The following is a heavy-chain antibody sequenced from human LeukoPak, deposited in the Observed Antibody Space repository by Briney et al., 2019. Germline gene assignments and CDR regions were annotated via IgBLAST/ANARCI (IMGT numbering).Heavy chain of an antibody. CDR1: GFTVSDNY. J-gene: IGHJ1*01. CDR3: ASSSWSSEYFHY. V-gene: IGHV3-66*01. CDR2: FYSGGST. D-gene: IGHD6-13*01. Sequence: GSLRLSCAASGFTVSDNYMSWVRQAPGKGLEWVSVFYSGGSTRYADSVKGRFTISRDNSKNTLYLQLNSLRAEDTAVYFCASSSWSSEYFHYWGQGTLVTVSS.